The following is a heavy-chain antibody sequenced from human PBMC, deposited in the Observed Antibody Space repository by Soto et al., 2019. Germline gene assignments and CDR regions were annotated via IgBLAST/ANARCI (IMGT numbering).Heavy chain of an antibody. CDR3: VRGYCTTSPCSVDFQF. J-gene: IGHJ1*01. CDR2: IHPSGDT. CDR1: GYKFTTYF. V-gene: IGHV1-46*01. Sequence: QVQLVQSGAELKKPGASVKVACKASGYKFTTYFIHWVRQAPGQGLEWMGMIHPSGDTGYAQKFRGRVTMTINTSTTTAYMELRNLTSADTAVYFSVRGYCTTSPCSVDFQFWGQGTLVTVSS. D-gene: IGHD2-15*01.